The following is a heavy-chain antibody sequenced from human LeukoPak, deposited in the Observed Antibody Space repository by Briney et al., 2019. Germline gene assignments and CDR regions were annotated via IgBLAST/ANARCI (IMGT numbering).Heavy chain of an antibody. CDR2: IYYSGGP. Sequence: PSETLSLTCTVSGGSMNSYYWSWIRQPPGKGLEWIAYIYYSGGPIYNPSLKSRLTISIDTSKNQFSLKLSSVTAADTAVYYCARRGLSMIPHAFDMWGRGTMVTVSS. V-gene: IGHV4-59*01. CDR3: ARRGLSMIPHAFDM. D-gene: IGHD4/OR15-4a*01. CDR1: GGSMNSYY. J-gene: IGHJ3*02.